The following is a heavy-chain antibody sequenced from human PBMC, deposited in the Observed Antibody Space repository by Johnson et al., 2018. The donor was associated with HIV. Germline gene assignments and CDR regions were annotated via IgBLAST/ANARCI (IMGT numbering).Heavy chain of an antibody. V-gene: IGHV3-23*04. CDR3: ARDPIRGYGDYEDDAFDI. CDR2: ISGGGGSI. D-gene: IGHD4-17*01. J-gene: IGHJ3*02. CDR1: GFPFSSFA. Sequence: VQLVESGGGLVQPGGSLRLSCAASGFPFSSFAMSWVRQAPGKGLEWVSSISGGGGSIYYADSVKGRFTISRDNSKNTLFLQMNSLRAEDTAVYYCARDPIRGYGDYEDDAFDIWCQGTMVTVSS.